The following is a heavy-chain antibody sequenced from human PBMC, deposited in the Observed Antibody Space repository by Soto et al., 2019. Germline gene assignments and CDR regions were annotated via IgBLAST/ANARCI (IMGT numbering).Heavy chain of an antibody. Sequence: GGSLRLSCAASGFTFSSYSMNWVRQAPGKGLEWVADIGGSGSTIYYADSVKGRFTISRDNAKDTLYLQMNTLRAEDTAVYYCAREIAATPDDGAYWGQGTLVPVSS. V-gene: IGHV3-48*01. J-gene: IGHJ4*02. CDR2: IGGSGSTI. D-gene: IGHD6-25*01. CDR1: GFTFSSYS. CDR3: AREIAATPDDGAY.